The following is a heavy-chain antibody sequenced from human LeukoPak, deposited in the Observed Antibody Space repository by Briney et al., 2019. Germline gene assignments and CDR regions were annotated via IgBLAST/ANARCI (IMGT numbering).Heavy chain of an antibody. CDR1: GYTFTSYG. CDR2: ISAYNGNT. Sequence: GASVKVSCKASGYTFTSYGISWVRQAPGQGLEWMGWISAYNGNTNYAQKLQGRVTMTTDTSTSTAYMELRSLRSDDTAVYYCARAGGYYYDSSGYYALDYWGQGTLVTVSP. V-gene: IGHV1-18*01. D-gene: IGHD3-22*01. CDR3: ARAGGYYYDSSGYYALDY. J-gene: IGHJ4*02.